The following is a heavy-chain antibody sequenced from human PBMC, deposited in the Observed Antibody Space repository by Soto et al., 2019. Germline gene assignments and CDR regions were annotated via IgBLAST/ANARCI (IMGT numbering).Heavy chain of an antibody. CDR3: ARYYYGSGSYYNGFDY. CDR1: GGSISSGGYY. J-gene: IGHJ4*02. V-gene: IGHV4-31*03. CDR2: IHYSGST. D-gene: IGHD3-10*01. Sequence: SETLSLTCTVSGGSISSGGYYWSWIRQHPGKGLEWIGYIHYSGSTYYNPSLKSRVTISVDTSKNQFSLKLSSVTAADTAVYYCARYYYGSGSYYNGFDYWGQGTLVTVSS.